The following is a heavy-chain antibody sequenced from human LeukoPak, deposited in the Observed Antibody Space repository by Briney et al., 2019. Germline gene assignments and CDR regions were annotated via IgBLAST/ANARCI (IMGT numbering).Heavy chain of an antibody. Sequence: GSLRLSCAASGFSLSSNEMNLVRQAPGEGMEWISYMRSSGGTIYYADSVKGRFTTSRDNAKNSLFLQMNSLRAEDTAVYYCASGYTYGLDYWGQGTLVTVSS. D-gene: IGHD5-18*01. CDR2: MRSSGGTI. CDR1: GFSLSSNE. V-gene: IGHV3-48*03. CDR3: ASGYTYGLDY. J-gene: IGHJ4*02.